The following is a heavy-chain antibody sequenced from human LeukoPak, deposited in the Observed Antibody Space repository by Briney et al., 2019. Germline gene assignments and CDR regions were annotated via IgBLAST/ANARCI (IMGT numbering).Heavy chain of an antibody. D-gene: IGHD3-22*01. Sequence: ASVKVSCKASGYTFTGYYMHWVRQAPGQGLEWMGWINPNSGGTNYAQKFQGRVTMTRETSISTAYMELSRLRSDETAVYYCARADSSGYYNDYWGEGTLVTVSS. CDR2: INPNSGGT. V-gene: IGHV1-2*02. J-gene: IGHJ4*02. CDR1: GYTFTGYY. CDR3: ARADSSGYYNDY.